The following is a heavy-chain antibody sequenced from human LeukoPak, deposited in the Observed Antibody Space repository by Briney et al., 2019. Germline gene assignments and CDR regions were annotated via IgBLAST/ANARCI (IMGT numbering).Heavy chain of an antibody. Sequence: ASVKVSCKASGYTFTSYYMHWVRQAPGQGLEWMGIINPSGGSTSYAQKFQGRVTMTRDTSTSTVYMELSSLRSEDTAVYYCAREGPGAQTPLYYYYYGMDVWGQGTTVTVSS. J-gene: IGHJ6*02. V-gene: IGHV1-46*01. CDR1: GYTFTSYY. CDR3: AREGPGAQTPLYYYYYGMDV. CDR2: INPSGGST. D-gene: IGHD3-10*01.